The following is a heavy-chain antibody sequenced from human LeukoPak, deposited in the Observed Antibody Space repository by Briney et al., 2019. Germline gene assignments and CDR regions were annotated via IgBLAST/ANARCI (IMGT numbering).Heavy chain of an antibody. CDR3: ARVKDGITIFGVVIEYFDY. D-gene: IGHD3-3*01. V-gene: IGHV4-4*07. CDR2: IYTSGST. Sequence: SETLSLTCTVSGGSISSYYWSWIRQPAGKGLEWIGRIYTSGSTNYNPSLKSRVTISVDTSKNQFSLKLSSVTAADTAVYYCARVKDGITIFGVVIEYFDYWGQGTLVTVSS. CDR1: GGSISSYY. J-gene: IGHJ4*02.